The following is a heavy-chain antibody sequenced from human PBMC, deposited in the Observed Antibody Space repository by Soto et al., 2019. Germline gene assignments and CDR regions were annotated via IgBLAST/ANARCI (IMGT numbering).Heavy chain of an antibody. CDR1: GFTFNRYS. CDR2: ISSSSTYI. V-gene: IGHV3-21*01. D-gene: IGHD5-12*01. Sequence: GGSLRLSCAASGFTFNRYSVNWVRQAPGKGLEWVSSISSSSTYIHYADSVKGRFTISRDNAKNSLYLQMNSLRAEDTAVYYCARDESGYDSWFDYWGQGTLVTVSS. J-gene: IGHJ4*02. CDR3: ARDESGYDSWFDY.